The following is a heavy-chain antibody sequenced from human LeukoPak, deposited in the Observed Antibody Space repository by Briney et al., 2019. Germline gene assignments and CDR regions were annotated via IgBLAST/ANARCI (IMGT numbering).Heavy chain of an antibody. Sequence: GGSLRLSCAASGFIVSSNYMSWVRQAPGKGLEWVSIIYSGGTTLYADSVRGRFTISRDSSENTVYLQMNSLRAEDTAVYYCAKDCVDYGVLNAFDIWGQGTMVTVSS. CDR3: AKDCVDYGVLNAFDI. D-gene: IGHD4-17*01. V-gene: IGHV3-66*01. J-gene: IGHJ3*02. CDR2: IYSGGTT. CDR1: GFIVSSNY.